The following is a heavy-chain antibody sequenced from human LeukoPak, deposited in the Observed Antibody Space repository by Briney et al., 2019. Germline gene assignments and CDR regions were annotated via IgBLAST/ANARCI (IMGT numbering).Heavy chain of an antibody. V-gene: IGHV3-23*01. Sequence: PGGSLRLSCAASGFTFSGYAMNWVRQAPGKGLEWVSVISDSGYTTYYADSVKGRFTISRDNYKNTLYLQMNSLRDEDTAVYYCAKMVPAAGKWYYFDYWGQGTLVTVSS. CDR3: AKMVPAAGKWYYFDY. CDR1: GFTFSGYA. J-gene: IGHJ4*02. D-gene: IGHD6-13*01. CDR2: ISDSGYTT.